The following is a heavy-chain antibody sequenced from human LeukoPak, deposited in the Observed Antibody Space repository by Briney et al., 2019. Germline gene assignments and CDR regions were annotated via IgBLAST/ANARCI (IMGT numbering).Heavy chain of an antibody. D-gene: IGHD6-13*01. J-gene: IGHJ4*02. CDR3: ARGLAAAGTRGPY. Sequence: NPGGSLRLSCAASGFTFSSYAMSWVRQAPGKGLEWVSSISNSSSYIYYADSVKGRFTISRDNAEKSLYLQMNSLRAEDTAVYYCARGLAAAGTRGPYWGQGTLVTVSS. CDR2: ISNSSSYI. CDR1: GFTFSSYA. V-gene: IGHV3-21*01.